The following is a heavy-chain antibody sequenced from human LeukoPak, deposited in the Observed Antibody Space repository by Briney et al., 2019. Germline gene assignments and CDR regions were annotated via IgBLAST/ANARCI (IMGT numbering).Heavy chain of an antibody. CDR2: ISSSSSYI. V-gene: IGHV3-21*01. CDR3: ARVRSTPHGYMDV. D-gene: IGHD3-3*01. J-gene: IGHJ6*03. Sequence: KPGGSLRLSCAASGFTYSSYSMNWVRQAPGKGLEWVSSISSSSSYIYYADSVKGRFTISRDNAKNSLYLQMNSLRAEHTAVYYCARVRSTPHGYMDVWGKGTTVTVSS. CDR1: GFTYSSYS.